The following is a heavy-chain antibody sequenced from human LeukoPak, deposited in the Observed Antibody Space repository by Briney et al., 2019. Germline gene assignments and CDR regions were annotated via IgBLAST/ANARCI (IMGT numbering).Heavy chain of an antibody. J-gene: IGHJ4*02. V-gene: IGHV4-59*08. Sequence: PSETLSLTCTVSGGSISSYYWSWIRQPPGKGLEWIGYIYYSGSTNYNPSLKSRVTISVDTSKNQFSLKLSSVTAADTVVYYCARGASSWYGDYWGQGTLVTVSS. CDR2: IYYSGST. CDR3: ARGASSWYGDY. CDR1: GGSISSYY. D-gene: IGHD6-13*01.